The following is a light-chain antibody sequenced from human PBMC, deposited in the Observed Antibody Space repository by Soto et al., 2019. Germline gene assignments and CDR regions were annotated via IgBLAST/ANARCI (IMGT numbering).Light chain of an antibody. Sequence: DIQMTQSPSTLSASVGDRVTITCRASQSISDSLAWYQQKQGKAPKLLIYEAFNLKSGVPSRFSGSGSGTEYTLTISSLQPDDFASYYCQQYNGYWTFGQGTKVEIK. CDR1: QSISDS. CDR2: EAF. CDR3: QQYNGYWT. V-gene: IGKV1-5*03. J-gene: IGKJ1*01.